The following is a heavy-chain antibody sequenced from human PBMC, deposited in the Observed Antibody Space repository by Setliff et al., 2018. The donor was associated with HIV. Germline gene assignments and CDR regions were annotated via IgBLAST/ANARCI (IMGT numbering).Heavy chain of an antibody. Sequence: ASVKVSCKASGYTFSSYGISWVRQAPGQEVEWMGWISAYNGNTNYAQKLQGRVTMTTDTSTSTAYMELRSLRSDDTAVYYCARGYYNFWSGYYDSRFPNPIDAFDIWGQGTMVTVSS. V-gene: IGHV1-18*01. D-gene: IGHD3-3*01. CDR3: ARGYYNFWSGYYDSRFPNPIDAFDI. J-gene: IGHJ3*02. CDR2: ISAYNGNT. CDR1: GYTFSSYG.